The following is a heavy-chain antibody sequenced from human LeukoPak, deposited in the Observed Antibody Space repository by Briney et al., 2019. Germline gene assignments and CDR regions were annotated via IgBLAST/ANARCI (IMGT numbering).Heavy chain of an antibody. CDR2: ISNSGDST. Sequence: GGSLRLSCAASGLTFSGYAMSWVRQAPGKALQWVSAISNSGDSTYYADSVKGRFVISRDNSINTLYLQMNSLTAEDTALYYCAKPWYSGPEDYWGQGALVTVSS. D-gene: IGHD6-13*01. CDR3: AKPWYSGPEDY. J-gene: IGHJ4*02. V-gene: IGHV3-23*01. CDR1: GLTFSGYA.